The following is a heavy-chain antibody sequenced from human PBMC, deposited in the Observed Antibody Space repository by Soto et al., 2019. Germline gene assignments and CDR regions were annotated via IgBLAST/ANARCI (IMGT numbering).Heavy chain of an antibody. J-gene: IGHJ6*02. CDR3: AKDQYANWNYDYGMDV. V-gene: IGHV3-23*01. D-gene: IGHD1-1*01. CDR1: GFTFSSYA. CDR2: ISGSGGST. Sequence: PGGSLRLSCAASGFTFSSYAMSWVRQAPGKGLEWVSAISGSGGSTYYADSVKGRFTISRENSKNTLYLQMNSLRAEDTAVYYCAKDQYANWNYDYGMDVWGQGTTVTVSS.